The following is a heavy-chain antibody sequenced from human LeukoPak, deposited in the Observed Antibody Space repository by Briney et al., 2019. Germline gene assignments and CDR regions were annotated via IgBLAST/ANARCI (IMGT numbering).Heavy chain of an antibody. CDR3: GRYYDSSGSFDY. CDR2: IYYSGST. CDR1: GGSISSSSYY. Sequence: PSETLSLTCTVSGGSISSSSYYWGWIRQPPGKGLEWIGSIYYSGSTYYNPSLQSRVTISVDTSKNQFSLKLSSVTAADTAVYYCGRYYDSSGSFDYWGQGTLVTVSS. D-gene: IGHD3-22*01. V-gene: IGHV4-39*01. J-gene: IGHJ4*02.